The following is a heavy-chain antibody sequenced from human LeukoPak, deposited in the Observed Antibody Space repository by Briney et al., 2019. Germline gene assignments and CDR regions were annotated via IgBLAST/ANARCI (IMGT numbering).Heavy chain of an antibody. CDR2: IKQDGSEK. Sequence: PGGSLRLSCAASGFTFSSYWMSWVRQAPGKGLEWVANIKQDGSEKYYVDSVKGRFTISRDNAKNSLYLQMNSLRAEDTAVYYCARVDNYYDSSGYYPDALGIWGQGTMVTVSS. D-gene: IGHD3-22*01. CDR3: ARVDNYYDSSGYYPDALGI. J-gene: IGHJ3*02. CDR1: GFTFSSYW. V-gene: IGHV3-7*01.